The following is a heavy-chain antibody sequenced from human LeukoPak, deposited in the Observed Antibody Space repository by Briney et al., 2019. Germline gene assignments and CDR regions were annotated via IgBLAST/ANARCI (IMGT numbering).Heavy chain of an antibody. J-gene: IGHJ4*02. CDR3: ARSAPIVVVPAALYYFDY. Sequence: ASVKVSCKASGGTFSSYAISWVRQAPGQGLEWMGGIIPIFGTANYAQKFQGRVTITTDESTSTAYMELSSLRSEDTAVYYCARSAPIVVVPAALYYFDYWGQGTLVTVSS. V-gene: IGHV1-69*05. D-gene: IGHD2-2*01. CDR1: GGTFSSYA. CDR2: IIPIFGTA.